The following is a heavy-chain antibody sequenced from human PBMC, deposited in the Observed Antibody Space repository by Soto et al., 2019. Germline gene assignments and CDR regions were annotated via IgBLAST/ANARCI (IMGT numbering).Heavy chain of an antibody. CDR3: AKMEGMDPWAYSFDY. CDR2: IYGGGNGP. Sequence: EVQVLESGGGLVQPGGSLRLSCAATGFTFSDFAMSWVRQAPGKGLEWVSRIYGGGNGPHYADSVKGRVTISRDNSKNTWYLQTNSLRAEDTAVYYCAKMEGMDPWAYSFDYWGQGTLVTVSS. D-gene: IGHD2-2*03. CDR1: GFTFSDFA. V-gene: IGHV3-23*01. J-gene: IGHJ4*02.